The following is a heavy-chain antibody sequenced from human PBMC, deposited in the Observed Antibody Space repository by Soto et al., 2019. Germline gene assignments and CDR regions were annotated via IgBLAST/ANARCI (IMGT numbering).Heavy chain of an antibody. V-gene: IGHV3-23*01. D-gene: IGHD3-22*01. CDR2: ISGSGGST. Sequence: EVQLLESGGGLVQPGGSLRLSCAASGFTFSSYAMSWVRQAPGKGLEWVSAISGSGGSTYYADSVKGRFTISRDNSKNTRYLQMDRLRAEDTAVYYCAKSSYYDSSGPSAFDYWGQGTLVTVSS. J-gene: IGHJ4*02. CDR1: GFTFSSYA. CDR3: AKSSYYDSSGPSAFDY.